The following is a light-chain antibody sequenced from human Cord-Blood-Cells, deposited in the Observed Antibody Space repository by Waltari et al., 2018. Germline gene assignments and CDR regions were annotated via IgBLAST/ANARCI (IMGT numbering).Light chain of an antibody. J-gene: IGKJ2*01. CDR3: QQYYSTPYT. CDR1: QSVLYSSNNKNY. V-gene: IGKV4-1*01. CDR2: WAS. Sequence: DIVMIQSPDSLAVFLCDRATINCNSSQSVLYSSNNKNYLAWYQQKPGQPPKLIIYWASTRESGVPDRFSGSGSGTDFTLTISSLQAEDVAVYYCQQYYSTPYTFGQGTKLEIK.